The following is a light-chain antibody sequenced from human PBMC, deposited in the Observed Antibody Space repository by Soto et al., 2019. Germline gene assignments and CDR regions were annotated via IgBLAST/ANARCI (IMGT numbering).Light chain of an antibody. V-gene: IGLV2-14*01. CDR1: SSDVGTYNH. J-gene: IGLJ1*01. CDR3: SSYTTSTTLGV. Sequence: SALTQPASVSGSPGQSITISCPGTSSDVGTYNHVSWYQQHPGKAPKLMIYDVSNRPSGVSNRFSGSKSGNTASLTISGLQAEDEADYYCSSYTTSTTLGVFGTGTKVTVL. CDR2: DVS.